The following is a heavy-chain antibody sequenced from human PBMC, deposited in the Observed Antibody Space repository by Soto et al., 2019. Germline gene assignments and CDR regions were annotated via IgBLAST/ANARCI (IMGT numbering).Heavy chain of an antibody. CDR2: INPSGGSR. J-gene: IGHJ4*02. CDR3: ARGAPVDYDNSGYIIDY. V-gene: IGHV1-46*01. CDR1: GYTFTSYY. Sequence: ASVKVSCKASGYTFTSYYMHWVRQAPGQGLEWMGIINPSGGSRSYAQKFQGRVTMTRDESTSTAYMELSSLRSEDTAVYYCARGAPVDYDNSGYIIDYWGQGTLVTVSS. D-gene: IGHD3-22*01.